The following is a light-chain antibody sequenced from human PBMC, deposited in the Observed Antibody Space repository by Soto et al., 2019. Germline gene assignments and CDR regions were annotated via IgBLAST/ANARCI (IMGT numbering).Light chain of an antibody. CDR2: SNN. V-gene: IGLV1-44*01. CDR3: AAWDDSLNGSYV. CDR1: SSNIGSNT. J-gene: IGLJ1*01. Sequence: HSVLTQPPSASGTPGQRVTISCSGSSSNIGSNTVNWYQQLPGTAPKLLIYSNNQRPSGVPDRFSGSKSGTSASLAISGLQSEDEADYYCAAWDDSLNGSYVFGTGTQLTVL.